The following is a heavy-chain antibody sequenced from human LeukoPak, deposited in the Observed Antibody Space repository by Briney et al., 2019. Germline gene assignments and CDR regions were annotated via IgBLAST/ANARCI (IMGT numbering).Heavy chain of an antibody. D-gene: IGHD3-16*02. CDR2: ISYDGSNK. Sequence: GGSLRLSCAASGFTFSSYAMHWVRQAPGKGLEWVAVISYDGSNKYYADSVKGRFTISRDNSKNTRYLQMNSLRAEDTAVYYCARRNTFGGVIVDDYWGQGTLVTVSS. CDR3: ARRNTFGGVIVDDY. V-gene: IGHV3-30-3*01. J-gene: IGHJ4*02. CDR1: GFTFSSYA.